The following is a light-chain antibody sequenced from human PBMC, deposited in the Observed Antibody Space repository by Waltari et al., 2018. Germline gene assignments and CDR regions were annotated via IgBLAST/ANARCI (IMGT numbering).Light chain of an antibody. Sequence: EIVFTQSPATLSLSPGERATLPCRASQCVSSYLAWYQQKSGQAPRLPIYDASNRATGIPARFSGGGSGTDFTLTISSLEPEDFAVYYCQQRSDWLLTFGGGTKVEIK. CDR3: QQRSDWLLT. V-gene: IGKV3-11*01. J-gene: IGKJ4*01. CDR2: DAS. CDR1: QCVSSY.